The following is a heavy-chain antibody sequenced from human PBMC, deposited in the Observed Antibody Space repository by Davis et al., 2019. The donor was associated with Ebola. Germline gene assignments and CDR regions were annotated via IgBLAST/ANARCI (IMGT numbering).Heavy chain of an antibody. CDR2: IKQDGSEK. Sequence: GGSLRLSCAASGCTFSSYGMHWVRQAPGKGLEWVANIKQDGSEKYYVDSVKGRFTISRDNAKNSLYLQMNSLRAEDTAVYYCARDGAVAGMGWFDPWGQGTLVTVSS. V-gene: IGHV3-7*01. CDR3: ARDGAVAGMGWFDP. J-gene: IGHJ5*02. CDR1: GCTFSSYG. D-gene: IGHD6-19*01.